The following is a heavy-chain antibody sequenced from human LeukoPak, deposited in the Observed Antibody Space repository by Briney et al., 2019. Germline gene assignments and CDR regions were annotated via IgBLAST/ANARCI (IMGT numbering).Heavy chain of an antibody. CDR3: ATLTGGFDP. CDR2: INHSGST. J-gene: IGHJ5*02. Sequence: PSETLSLTCAVYGGSFSGYYWSWIRQPPGKGLEWIGEINHSGSTNYNPSLKSRVTISVDTSKNQFSLKLSSVTAADTAVYYCATLTGGFDPWGQGTLVTVSS. CDR1: GGSFSGYY. V-gene: IGHV4-34*01. D-gene: IGHD7-27*01.